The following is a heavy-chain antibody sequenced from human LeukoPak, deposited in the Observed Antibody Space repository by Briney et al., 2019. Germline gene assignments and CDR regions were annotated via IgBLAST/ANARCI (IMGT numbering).Heavy chain of an antibody. J-gene: IGHJ4*02. CDR1: GGSISSNY. CDR2: IYYSGST. Sequence: SETLSLTCTVSGGSISSNYWSWIRQSPGKGLEWIGYIYYSGSTNYNPSLKSRVTISVDTSKNQFSLKLSSVTAADTAVYYCARHSGSRTKFYYFDYWGQGTLVTVSS. V-gene: IGHV4-59*01. CDR3: ARHSGSRTKFYYFDY. D-gene: IGHD6-19*01.